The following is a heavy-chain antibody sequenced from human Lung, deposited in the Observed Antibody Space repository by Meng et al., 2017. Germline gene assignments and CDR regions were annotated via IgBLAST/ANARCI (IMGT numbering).Heavy chain of an antibody. Sequence: VTLQQWGEGLLKPSEPLSLTCVVSGGSFSDYYWSWIRSPPGKGLEWIGEINHSGSTNYNPSLESRATISVDTSQNNLSLKLSSVTAADSAVYYCARGPTTMAHDFDYWGQGTLVTVSS. CDR1: GGSFSDYY. CDR3: ARGPTTMAHDFDY. J-gene: IGHJ4*02. CDR2: INHSGST. V-gene: IGHV4-34*01. D-gene: IGHD4-11*01.